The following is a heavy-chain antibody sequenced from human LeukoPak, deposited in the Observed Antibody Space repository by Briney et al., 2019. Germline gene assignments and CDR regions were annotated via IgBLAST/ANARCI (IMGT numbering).Heavy chain of an antibody. V-gene: IGHV1-8*02. CDR1: GYTFTGYY. D-gene: IGHD3-22*01. J-gene: IGHJ4*02. CDR2: MNPNSGNT. Sequence: GASVKVSCKASGYTFTGYYMHWVRQAPGQGLEWMGWMNPNSGNTGYAQKLQGRVTMTRNTSISTAYMELSSLRSGDTAVYYCARGYYYDSSGYYYDFDYWGQGTLVTVSS. CDR3: ARGYYYDSSGYYYDFDY.